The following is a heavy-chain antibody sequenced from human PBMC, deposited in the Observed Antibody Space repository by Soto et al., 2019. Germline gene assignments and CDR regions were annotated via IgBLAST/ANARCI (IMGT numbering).Heavy chain of an antibody. CDR2: IYPGDSDT. V-gene: IGHV5-51*01. CDR3: AASIFYYGMDV. Sequence: GESLKISCKGSGYSFISYWIGWVRQTPGKGLEWMGIIYPGDSDTRYSPSFQGQVTLSADKSINTAYLQWNSLKASDTAIYYCAASIFYYGMDVWGQGTTVTVSS. J-gene: IGHJ6*02. CDR1: GYSFISYW.